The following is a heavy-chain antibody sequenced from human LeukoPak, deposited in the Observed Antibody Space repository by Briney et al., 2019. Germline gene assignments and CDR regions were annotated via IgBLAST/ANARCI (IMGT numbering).Heavy chain of an antibody. CDR1: GFYFANYA. V-gene: IGHV3-48*04. Sequence: GSLRLSCAASGFYFANYAMSWVRQAPGKGLEWVSYISSSGSTIYYADSVKGRFTISRDNAKNSLYLQMNSLRAEDTAVYYCARAPTYYYDSSGYYPFDYWGQGTLVTVSS. D-gene: IGHD3-22*01. J-gene: IGHJ4*02. CDR3: ARAPTYYYDSSGYYPFDY. CDR2: ISSSGSTI.